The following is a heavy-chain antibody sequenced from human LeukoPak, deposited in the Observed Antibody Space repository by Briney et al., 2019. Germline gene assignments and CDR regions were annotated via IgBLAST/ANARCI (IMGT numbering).Heavy chain of an antibody. CDR3: ARDKTRKRCRYFDY. CDR1: GGSVSSYY. CDR2: IYYSGST. V-gene: IGHV4-59*02. D-gene: IGHD5-24*01. Sequence: SETLSLTCTVSGGSVSSYYWSWIRQPPGKGLEWIGYIYYSGSTNYNPSLKSRVTISVDTSKNQFSLKLSSVTAADTAVYYCARDKTRKRCRYFDYWGQGTLVTVSS. J-gene: IGHJ4*02.